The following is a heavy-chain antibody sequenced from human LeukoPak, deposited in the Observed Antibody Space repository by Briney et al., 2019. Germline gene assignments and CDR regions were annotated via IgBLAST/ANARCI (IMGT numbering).Heavy chain of an antibody. V-gene: IGHV5-51*01. CDR3: ARGAHGSGFDI. CDR1: GYSFDTNW. J-gene: IGHJ3*02. Sequence: GESLKISCKGSGYSFDTNWIGWVRQMPGKGLEWMGIIYPGDSDTRYSPSFEGQVTISADKSITTVYLQWSSLEASDTAMYYCARGAHGSGFDIWGQGTMVTVSP. D-gene: IGHD1-26*01. CDR2: IYPGDSDT.